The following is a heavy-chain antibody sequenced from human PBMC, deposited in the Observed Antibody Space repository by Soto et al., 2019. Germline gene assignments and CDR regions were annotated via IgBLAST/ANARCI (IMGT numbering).Heavy chain of an antibody. Sequence: SETLSLTCAVSTYSITSSNRWSWVRQPPGKGLEWIGEISHRGSTIYNPSLKSRVIMSVDTSKSQFSLKLNSVTAADTAVYYCSRRGPTYSGSASHSGFIDFRGQRTPVTVSS. CDR2: ISHRGST. CDR1: TYSITSSNR. V-gene: IGHV4-4*02. D-gene: IGHD3-10*01. CDR3: SRRGPTYSGSASHSGFIDF. J-gene: IGHJ4*02.